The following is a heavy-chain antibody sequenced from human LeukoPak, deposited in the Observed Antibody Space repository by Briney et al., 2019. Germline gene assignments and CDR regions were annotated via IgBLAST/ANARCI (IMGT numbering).Heavy chain of an antibody. V-gene: IGHV1-18*01. J-gene: IGHJ4*02. D-gene: IGHD3-16*01. CDR3: AGMSHGGPFDY. CDR1: GYTFTGYG. CDR2: ISAYNGNT. Sequence: ASVKVSCKASGYTFTGYGISWVRQAPGQGLEWMGWISAYNGNTNCAQKLQGRVTMTTDTSTSTAYMELRSLRSDDTAVYYCAGMSHGGPFDYWGQGTLVTVSS.